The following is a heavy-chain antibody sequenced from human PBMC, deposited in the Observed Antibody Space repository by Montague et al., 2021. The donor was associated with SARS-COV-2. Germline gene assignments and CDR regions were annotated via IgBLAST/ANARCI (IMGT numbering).Heavy chain of an antibody. D-gene: IGHD1-26*01. CDR3: ASSLSGSYDH. CDR1: GGSITSYY. V-gene: IGHV4-59*01. CDR2: IYYIGST. J-gene: IGHJ4*02. Sequence: SETLSLTCTVSGGSITSYYWGWIRQPPGKGLEWIGYIYYIGSTNYNPSLKSRVTISVDTSKKQFFLNLSSVTAADTAVYYCASSLSGSYDHWGQGILVTVPS.